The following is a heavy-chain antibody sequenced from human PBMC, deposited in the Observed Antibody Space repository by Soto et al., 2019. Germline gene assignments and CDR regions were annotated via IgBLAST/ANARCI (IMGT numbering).Heavy chain of an antibody. CDR3: ARERPYYYYYYMDV. CDR1: GGSFSGYY. Sequence: SETLSLTCAVYGGSFSGYYWSWIRQPPGKGLEWIGEINHSGSTNYNPSLKSRATISVDTSKNQFSLKLSSVTAADTAVYYCARERPYYYYYYMDVWGKGTTVTVSS. CDR2: INHSGST. J-gene: IGHJ6*03. D-gene: IGHD6-6*01. V-gene: IGHV4-34*01.